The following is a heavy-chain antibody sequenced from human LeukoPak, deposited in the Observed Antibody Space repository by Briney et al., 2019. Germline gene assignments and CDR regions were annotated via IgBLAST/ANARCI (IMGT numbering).Heavy chain of an antibody. V-gene: IGHV4-59*08. D-gene: IGHD6-19*01. J-gene: IGHJ5*02. CDR3: ARREAVTGTPRAWFDP. Sequence: SETLSLTCTVSGGSFSTYYWTWIRQPPGKGLEWMGYIYSGGSTNYNPSLKSRVTISLDTSKNQFSLKLTSVTAADTAVYYCARREAVTGTPRAWFDPWGQGTLVTVSS. CDR1: GGSFSTYY. CDR2: IYSGGST.